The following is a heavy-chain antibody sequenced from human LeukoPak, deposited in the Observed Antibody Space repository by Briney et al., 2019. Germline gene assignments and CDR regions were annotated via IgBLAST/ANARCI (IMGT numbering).Heavy chain of an antibody. CDR3: AKDRRGPYDSSGYYYSFDY. CDR1: GFTFSSYS. Sequence: GGSLRLSCAASGFTFSSYSMNWVRQAPGKGLEWVAVISYDGSNKYYADSVKGRFTISRDNSKNTLYLQMNSLRAEDTAVYYCAKDRRGPYDSSGYYYSFDYWGQGTLVTVSS. V-gene: IGHV3-30*18. J-gene: IGHJ4*02. CDR2: ISYDGSNK. D-gene: IGHD3-22*01.